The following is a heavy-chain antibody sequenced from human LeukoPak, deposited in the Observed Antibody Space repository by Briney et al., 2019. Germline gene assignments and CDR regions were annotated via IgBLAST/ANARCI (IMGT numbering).Heavy chain of an antibody. CDR1: GFTFSSYS. V-gene: IGHV3-21*01. Sequence: GGSLRLSCAASGFTFSSYSVNWVRQAPGKGLEWVSSISSSSSYIYYADSVKGRFTISRDNAKNSLYLQMNSLRAEDTAVYYCARYSGSYYDYYYYMDVWGKGTTVTVSS. D-gene: IGHD1-26*01. CDR2: ISSSSSYI. CDR3: ARYSGSYYDYYYYMDV. J-gene: IGHJ6*03.